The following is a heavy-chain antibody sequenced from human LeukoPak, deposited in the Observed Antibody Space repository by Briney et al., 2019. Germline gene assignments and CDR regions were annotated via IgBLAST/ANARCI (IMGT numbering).Heavy chain of an antibody. CDR3: AKKNSYGSGAGDPLDV. J-gene: IGHJ3*01. CDR2: ISHDGSLK. Sequence: GGSLRLSCAASGFSFSNFGMHWVRQAPGKGLEWVAVISHDGSLKYYLDSVKGRFTISRDNSKNTLYLQMDSLRVEDTAVYYYAKKNSYGSGAGDPLDVWGHGTLVTVSS. D-gene: IGHD3-10*01. CDR1: GFSFSNFG. V-gene: IGHV3-30*18.